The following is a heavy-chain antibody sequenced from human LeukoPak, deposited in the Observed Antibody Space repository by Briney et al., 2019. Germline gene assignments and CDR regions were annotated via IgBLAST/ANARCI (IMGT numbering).Heavy chain of an antibody. J-gene: IGHJ5*02. Sequence: GGSLRLSCAASGFTFSSYGMHWVRQAPGKGLEWVAVTSYDGSNKYYADSVKGRFTISRDNSKNTLYLQMNSLRAEDTAVYYCAKDAAEYYYDSSGYLNWFDPWGQGTLVTVSS. V-gene: IGHV3-30*18. D-gene: IGHD3-22*01. CDR3: AKDAAEYYYDSSGYLNWFDP. CDR2: TSYDGSNK. CDR1: GFTFSSYG.